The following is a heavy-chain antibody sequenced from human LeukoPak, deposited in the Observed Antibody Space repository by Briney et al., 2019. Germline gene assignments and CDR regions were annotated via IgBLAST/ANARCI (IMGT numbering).Heavy chain of an antibody. CDR1: GFTFGSYW. V-gene: IGHV3-7*01. Sequence: GGSLRLSCAASGFTFGSYWMSWVRQAPGKGLEWVANIKQDGSEKYYVDSVKGRFTISRDNAKNSLYLQMNSLRAEDTAVYYCARDDKLNYWGQGTLVTVSS. D-gene: IGHD3-22*01. CDR3: ARDDKLNY. J-gene: IGHJ4*02. CDR2: IKQDGSEK.